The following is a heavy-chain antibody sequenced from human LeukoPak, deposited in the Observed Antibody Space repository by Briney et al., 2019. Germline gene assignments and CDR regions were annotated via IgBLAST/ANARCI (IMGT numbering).Heavy chain of an antibody. D-gene: IGHD3-3*01. CDR3: AKAPYYDFWNGYSLDY. CDR1: GSTFSSYA. J-gene: IGHJ4*02. V-gene: IGHV3-23*01. CDR2: ISGGAGST. Sequence: GGSLRLSCAASGSTFSSYAMSWVRQAPGKGLEWVSAISGGAGSTYYADSVKGRFTISRDNSKNTLYLQMNSLRAEDTAVFYCAKAPYYDFWNGYSLDYWGQGTLVTVSS.